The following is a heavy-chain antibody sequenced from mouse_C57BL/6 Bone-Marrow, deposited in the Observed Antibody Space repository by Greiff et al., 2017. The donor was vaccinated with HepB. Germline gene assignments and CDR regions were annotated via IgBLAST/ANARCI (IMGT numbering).Heavy chain of an antibody. Sequence: EVQGVESGGGLVKPGGSLKLSCAASGFTLSSYAMSWVRQTPEKRLEWVATIRDGGSYTYYPDNVKGRSTIPRDNAKNNLYLQMSNLKSEDTAMYDFTRGGPTLLTTWYFDFWGTGTTVTVSS. CDR2: IRDGGSYT. V-gene: IGHV5-4*01. J-gene: IGHJ1*03. CDR3: TRGGPTLLTTWYFDF. D-gene: IGHD2-5*01. CDR1: GFTLSSYA.